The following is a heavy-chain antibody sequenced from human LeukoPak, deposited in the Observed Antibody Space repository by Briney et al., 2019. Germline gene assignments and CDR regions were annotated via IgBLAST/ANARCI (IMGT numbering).Heavy chain of an antibody. V-gene: IGHV1-18*01. D-gene: IGHD3-22*01. CDR3: ARESDSSGYYGDYFDY. CDR1: GYTFTIYG. J-gene: IGHJ4*02. Sequence: ASVTVSFKASGYTFTIYGISWVRQAPGQGGEGMGWISAYNGNTNYAQKLQGRVPMPTDTSTSTAYMELRSLLSDDTAVYYCARESDSSGYYGDYFDYWGQGTLVTVSS. CDR2: ISAYNGNT.